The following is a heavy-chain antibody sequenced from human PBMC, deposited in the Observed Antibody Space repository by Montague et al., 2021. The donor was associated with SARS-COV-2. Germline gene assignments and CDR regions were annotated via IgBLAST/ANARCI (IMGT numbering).Heavy chain of an antibody. J-gene: IGHJ3*01. CDR1: GGSITNNIDY. Sequence: SETLSLTCTVPGGSITNNIDYWAWIRQPPGKGLEWIGSIYYTGNTYYNPSLKSRVTISVVTSKNHFTLKLSSVTAAETAVYYCARLKRYFDSSGSPSAFDXWGQGTKVTVSS. D-gene: IGHD3-22*01. CDR3: ARLKRYFDSSGSPSAFDX. CDR2: IYYTGNT. V-gene: IGHV4-39*02.